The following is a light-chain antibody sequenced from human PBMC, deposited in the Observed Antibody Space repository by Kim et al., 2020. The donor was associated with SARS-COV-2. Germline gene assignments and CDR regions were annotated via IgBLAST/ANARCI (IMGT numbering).Light chain of an antibody. CDR2: QDT. CDR3: QVWDSTTTV. J-gene: IGLJ2*01. Sequence: SGSTGQAASITCCGDRLGDKYACWYQQKPGASPVVVSNQDTKRTAEIPVRFSSYNSGNTANLTISGTQAMDEADYYCQVWDSTTTVFGGGTQLAVL. CDR1: RLGDKY. V-gene: IGLV3-1*01.